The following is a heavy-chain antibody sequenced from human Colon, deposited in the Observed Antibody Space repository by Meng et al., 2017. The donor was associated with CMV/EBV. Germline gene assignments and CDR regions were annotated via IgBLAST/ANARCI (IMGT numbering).Heavy chain of an antibody. D-gene: IGHD6-19*01. V-gene: IGHV4-4*02. Sequence: VQLQESGPRLVTPSGTLSLTCAVSGVSVRSGFWWTWVRQAPGKGLEWIGEMSQSGNSNYNPSLKSRLTISIDKSKNQFSLNLTSVTAADTALYFCAASSGWWRIDYWGHGTLVTVSS. J-gene: IGHJ4*01. CDR3: AASSGWWRIDY. CDR1: GVSVRSGFW. CDR2: MSQSGNS.